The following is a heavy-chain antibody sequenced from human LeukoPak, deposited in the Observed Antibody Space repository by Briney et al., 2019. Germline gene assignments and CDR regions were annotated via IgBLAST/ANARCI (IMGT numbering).Heavy chain of an antibody. V-gene: IGHV3-43*02. CDR3: AKDIGYGDYGSYYFDY. CDR1: GFTFDDYA. CDR2: FSGDGGST. D-gene: IGHD4-17*01. Sequence: GGSLRLSCAASGFTFDDYAMHWVRQAPGKGLEWVSLFSGDGGSTYYADSVKGRFTISRDNSKNSLYLQMNSLRTEDTALYYCAKDIGYGDYGSYYFDYWGQGTLVTVSS. J-gene: IGHJ4*02.